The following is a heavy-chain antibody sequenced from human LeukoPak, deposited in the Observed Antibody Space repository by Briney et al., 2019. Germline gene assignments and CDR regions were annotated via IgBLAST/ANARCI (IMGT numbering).Heavy chain of an antibody. CDR1: GGSISSYY. V-gene: IGHV4-59*08. Sequence: PSETLSLTCTVSGGSISSYYWSWIRQPPGKGLEWIGYIYYSGSTNYNPSLKSRVTISVDTSKNQFSLKLSSVTAADTAVYYCARHHYDSSGYGERKGAFDIWGQGTMVTVSS. CDR3: ARHHYDSSGYGERKGAFDI. CDR2: IYYSGST. D-gene: IGHD3-22*01. J-gene: IGHJ3*02.